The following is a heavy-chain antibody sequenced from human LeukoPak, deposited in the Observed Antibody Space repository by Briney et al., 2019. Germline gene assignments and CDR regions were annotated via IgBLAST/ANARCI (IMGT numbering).Heavy chain of an antibody. J-gene: IGHJ4*02. V-gene: IGHV1-46*01. D-gene: IGHD6-6*01. CDR3: AREGPYSDSSRSRFDY. CDR2: INPSGGST. CDR1: GYTFTNYY. Sequence: ASVKVSCKASGYTFTNYYIHWVRQAPGHGLEWRGLINPSGGSTSYAQKFQGRVTMTRDTSTSTVYMELSSLRSEDAAVYYCAREGPYSDSSRSRFDYWGQGTLVTVSS.